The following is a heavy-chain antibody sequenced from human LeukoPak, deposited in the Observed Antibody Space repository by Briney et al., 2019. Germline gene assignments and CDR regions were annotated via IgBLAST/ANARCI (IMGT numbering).Heavy chain of an antibody. CDR2: ISYDGRQN. J-gene: IGHJ4*02. V-gene: IGHV3-30*04. CDR3: ARVYLERLTAGYFDH. D-gene: IGHD2-8*01. Sequence: PGRSLRLSCAASGFTFDDFAIHWVRQAPGKGLEWVAVISYDGRQNYYADSVKGRFTVSRDNSKNTLYLQMNSLRDEDSAAYYCARVYLERLTAGYFDHWGQGTWVTVSP. CDR1: GFTFDDFA.